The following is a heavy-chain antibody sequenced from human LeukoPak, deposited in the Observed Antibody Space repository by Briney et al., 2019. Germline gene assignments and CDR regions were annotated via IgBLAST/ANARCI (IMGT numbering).Heavy chain of an antibody. CDR1: GGSISSSSYY. V-gene: IGHV4-39*07. CDR3: AVVVVAATQWFDP. D-gene: IGHD2-15*01. Sequence: SETLSLTCTVSGGSISSSSYYWGWIRQPPGKGLEWIGSIYYSGSTYYNPSLKSRVTISVDKSKNQFSLKLSSVTAADTAVYYCAVVVVAATQWFDPWGQGTLVTVSS. CDR2: IYYSGST. J-gene: IGHJ5*02.